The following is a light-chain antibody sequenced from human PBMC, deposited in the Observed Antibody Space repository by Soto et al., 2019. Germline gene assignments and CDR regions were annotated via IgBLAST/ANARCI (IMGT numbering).Light chain of an antibody. CDR2: EVS. CDR1: SSDVGGYNY. Sequence: QSALTQPPSASGSPGQSVTISCTGTSSDVGGYNYVSWYQQHPGKAPKLMIYEVSKRPSGVPDRFSGSKSGNTAPLTVSGLQAEDEADYYCRSYAGSNTWVFGTGTKLTVL. CDR3: RSYAGSNTWV. J-gene: IGLJ1*01. V-gene: IGLV2-8*01.